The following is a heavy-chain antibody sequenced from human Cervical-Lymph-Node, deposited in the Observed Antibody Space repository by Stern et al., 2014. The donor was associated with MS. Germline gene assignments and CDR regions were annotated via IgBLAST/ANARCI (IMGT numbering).Heavy chain of an antibody. D-gene: IGHD3-22*01. CDR3: VGGYLPYHFDC. J-gene: IGHJ4*02. V-gene: IGHV3-11*06. CDR1: GFTFSDYY. CDR2: ISNSDNYP. Sequence: QVQLVQSGGGLVKPGGSLRLSCAASGFTFSDYYMSWIRQAPGKGLEWVSYISNSDNYPNYVDSVKGRFTISRDNVKNSLYLQMNSLRAEDTAIYYCVGGYLPYHFDCWGQGTLVTVSS.